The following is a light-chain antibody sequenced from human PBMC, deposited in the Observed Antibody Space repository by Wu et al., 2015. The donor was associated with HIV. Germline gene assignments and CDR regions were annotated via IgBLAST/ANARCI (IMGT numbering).Light chain of an antibody. CDR1: QSVSSSY. Sequence: EIVLTQSPGTLSLSPGERATLSCRASQSVSSSYLAWYQQKPGQAPRLLVYRASTRATGVPARFSGSGSGTEFTLTIDTLQSEDFAVYYCQQHYNWPPFTFGQGTRLDIE. J-gene: IGKJ5*01. V-gene: IGKV3-15*01. CDR2: RAS. CDR3: QQHYNWPPFT.